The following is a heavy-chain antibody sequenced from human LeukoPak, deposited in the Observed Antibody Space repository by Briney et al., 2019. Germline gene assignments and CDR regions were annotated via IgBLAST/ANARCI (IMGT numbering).Heavy chain of an antibody. CDR2: IKSKTDGGTT. Sequence: GGSLRLSCAASGXTFSNAWMSWVRQAPGKGLEWVVRIKSKTDGGTTDYTAPVKGRFTISRDDSKNTLYLQMNSLKTEDTAVYYCTTDRVTYLDYWGQGTLVTVSS. D-gene: IGHD2-21*02. V-gene: IGHV3-15*01. CDR3: TTDRVTYLDY. CDR1: GXTFSNAW. J-gene: IGHJ4*02.